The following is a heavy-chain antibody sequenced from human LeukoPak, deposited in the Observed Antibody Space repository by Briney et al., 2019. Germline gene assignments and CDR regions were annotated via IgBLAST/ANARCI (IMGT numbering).Heavy chain of an antibody. CDR3: ARRRGRQSEFDY. CDR2: IKEDESDE. V-gene: IGHV3-7*01. D-gene: IGHD1-1*01. J-gene: IGHJ4*02. Sequence: GGSLRLSCEASGFTFSSYWMSWVRQPPGKGLEWVAHIKEDESDEYYVDSVRGRFTASRDNAKNSVNLQMNSLRVEDTAVYYCARRRGRQSEFDYWGQGTLVTVSS. CDR1: GFTFSSYW.